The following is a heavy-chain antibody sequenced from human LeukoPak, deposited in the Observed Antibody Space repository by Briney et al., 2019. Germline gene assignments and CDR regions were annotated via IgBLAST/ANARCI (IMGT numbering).Heavy chain of an antibody. CDR1: GYTFTSYH. V-gene: IGHV1-46*01. D-gene: IGHD6-6*01. Sequence: ASVKVSCKASGYTFTSYHMHWVRQAPGQGLEWMGIINPSGGTTNYAQKFRGRVTMTRDMSTSTVYMELSSLRSEDTAVYYCARDWRGIAARRVFDPWGQGTLVTVSS. CDR3: ARDWRGIAARRVFDP. CDR2: INPSGGTT. J-gene: IGHJ5*02.